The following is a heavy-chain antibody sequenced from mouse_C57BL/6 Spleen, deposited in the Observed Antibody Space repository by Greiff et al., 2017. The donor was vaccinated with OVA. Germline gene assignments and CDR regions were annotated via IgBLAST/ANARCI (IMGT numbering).Heavy chain of an antibody. J-gene: IGHJ1*03. CDR1: GFTFSSYG. V-gene: IGHV5-6*01. CDR2: ISSGGSYT. CDR3: ARQTTVVAYWYFDV. D-gene: IGHD1-1*01. Sequence: EVMLVESGGDLVKPGGSLKLSCAASGFTFSSYGMSWVRQTPDKRLEWVATISSGGSYTYYPDSVKGRFTISRDNAKNTLYLQMSSLKSEDTAMYYCARQTTVVAYWYFDVWGTGTTVTVSS.